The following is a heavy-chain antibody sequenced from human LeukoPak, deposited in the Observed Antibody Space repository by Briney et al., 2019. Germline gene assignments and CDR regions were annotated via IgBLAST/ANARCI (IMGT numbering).Heavy chain of an antibody. V-gene: IGHV1-8*01. CDR1: GYTFTSYD. Sequence: ASVKVSCKASGYTFTSYDINWVRQATGQGLEWMGWMNPNSGNTGYAQKFQGRVTMTRNTSISTAYMELSSLRSEDTAVYYCARPAILTGYYRAGLYYYMDVWGKGTTVTVSS. J-gene: IGHJ6*03. CDR2: MNPNSGNT. D-gene: IGHD3-9*01. CDR3: ARPAILTGYYRAGLYYYMDV.